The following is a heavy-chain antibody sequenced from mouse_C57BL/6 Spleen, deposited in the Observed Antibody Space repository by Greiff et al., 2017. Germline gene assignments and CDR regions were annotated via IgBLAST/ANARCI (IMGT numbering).Heavy chain of an antibody. CDR1: GFNIKDDY. Sequence: EVQLQQSGAELVRPGASVKLSCTASGFNIKDDYMHWVKQRPEQGLEWIGWIDPENGDTEYASKFQGKATITADTSSNTAYLQLSSLTSEDTAVYYCTTEYDYGGWFAYWGQGTLVTVSA. CDR3: TTEYDYGGWFAY. CDR2: IDPENGDT. V-gene: IGHV14-4*01. D-gene: IGHD2-4*01. J-gene: IGHJ3*01.